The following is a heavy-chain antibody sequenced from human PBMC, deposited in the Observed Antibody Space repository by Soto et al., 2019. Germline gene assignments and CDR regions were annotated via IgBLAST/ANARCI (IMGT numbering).Heavy chain of an antibody. D-gene: IGHD3-10*01. CDR1: GFTFSSYG. J-gene: IGHJ6*02. V-gene: IGHV3-30*18. CDR2: ISYDGSNK. CDR3: AKDIRHYYGSGEDCDYYYYGMDV. Sequence: QVQLVESGGGVVQPGRSLRLSCAASGFTFSSYGMHWVRQAPGKGLEWVAVISYDGSNKYYADSVKGRFTISRDNSKNTLYLEMNSLRAEDTAVYYCAKDIRHYYGSGEDCDYYYYGMDVWGQGTTVTVSS.